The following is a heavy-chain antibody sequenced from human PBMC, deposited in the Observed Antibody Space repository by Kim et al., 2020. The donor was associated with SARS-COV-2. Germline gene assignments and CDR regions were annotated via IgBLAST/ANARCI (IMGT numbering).Heavy chain of an antibody. Sequence: GGSLRLSCAASGFTVSSNYMSWVRQAPGKGLEWVSVIYSGGSTYYAVSVKGRFTISRDNSKNTLYLQMNSLRAEDTAVYYCASSTWEPKGLDYWGQGTLVTVSS. V-gene: IGHV3-53*01. CDR3: ASSTWEPKGLDY. CDR1: GFTVSSNY. J-gene: IGHJ4*02. CDR2: IYSGGST. D-gene: IGHD1-26*01.